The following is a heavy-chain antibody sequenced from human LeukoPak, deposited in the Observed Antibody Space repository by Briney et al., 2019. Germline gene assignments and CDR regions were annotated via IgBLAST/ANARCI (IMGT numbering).Heavy chain of an antibody. CDR3: ATHYGSGSYLGYYYHYYMDV. CDR1: GFTFSRYE. Sequence: PGGSLRLSCAASGFTFSRYEMNWVRQAPGRGLQWVSYISSSGSTIYYADSVKGGFTIFRDNAKNSLSLQMSSLGAEDTAVYYCATHYGSGSYLGYYYHYYMDVWGKGTTVTVSS. CDR2: ISSSGSTI. D-gene: IGHD3-10*01. J-gene: IGHJ6*03. V-gene: IGHV3-48*03.